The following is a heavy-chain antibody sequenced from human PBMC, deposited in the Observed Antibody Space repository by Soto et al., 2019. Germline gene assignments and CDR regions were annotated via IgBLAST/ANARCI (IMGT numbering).Heavy chain of an antibody. Sequence: GESLKISCKGSGYRFTSYWISWVRQMPGKGLEWMGRIDPSDSYTTYSPSFQGHVTISADKSISTAYLQWSSLKASDTAMYYCAKSRDGYNYGLFDYWGQGTLVTVSS. D-gene: IGHD5-12*01. CDR2: IDPSDSYT. J-gene: IGHJ4*02. CDR1: GYRFTSYW. CDR3: AKSRDGYNYGLFDY. V-gene: IGHV5-10-1*01.